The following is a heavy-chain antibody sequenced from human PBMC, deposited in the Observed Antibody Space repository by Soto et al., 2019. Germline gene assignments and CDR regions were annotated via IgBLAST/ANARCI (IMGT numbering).Heavy chain of an antibody. J-gene: IGHJ6*03. V-gene: IGHV5-51*01. D-gene: IGHD2-2*01. CDR1: GYSFTSYW. CDR2: IYPGDSDT. CDR3: ARLSCSSTSFYLGFGRSLGYMDV. Sequence: PGESLKISCKGSGYSFTSYWIGWVRQMPGKGLEWMGIIYPGDSDTRYSPSFQGQVTISADKSISTAYLQWSSLKASDTAMYYCARLSCSSTSFYLGFGRSLGYMDVWGKGTTVTVSS.